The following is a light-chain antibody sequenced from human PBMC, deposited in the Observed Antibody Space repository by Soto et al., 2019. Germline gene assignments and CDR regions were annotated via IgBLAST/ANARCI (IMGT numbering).Light chain of an antibody. CDR3: QQSYSSPWT. Sequence: DIQITQSPSSLSASVGDRVTITYRASQSISNFLNWYQQKPGKAPKLLIYAASSLRSGVTSRFSGSGSGTDFTLTISSLQREDFATYVCQQSYSSPWTFGQGTKVDI. CDR1: QSISNF. J-gene: IGKJ1*01. V-gene: IGKV1-39*01. CDR2: AAS.